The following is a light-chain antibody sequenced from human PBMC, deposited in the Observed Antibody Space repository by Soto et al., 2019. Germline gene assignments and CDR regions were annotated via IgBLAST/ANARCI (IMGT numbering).Light chain of an antibody. Sequence: QPVLTQSPSASASLGASVKLTCTLSSGHSSYAIAWHQQQPAKGPRYLMKLNSDGSHSKGDGIPDRFSGSSSGAERHLTISGLQSEDEADYYCQTWGTGIVVFGGGTKLTVL. V-gene: IGLV4-69*01. CDR3: QTWGTGIVV. CDR1: SGHSSYA. CDR2: LNSDGSH. J-gene: IGLJ2*01.